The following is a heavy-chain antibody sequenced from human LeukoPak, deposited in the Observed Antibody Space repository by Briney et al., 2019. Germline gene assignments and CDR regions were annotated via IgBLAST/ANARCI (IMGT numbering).Heavy chain of an antibody. CDR2: ITPNSGGT. V-gene: IGHV1-2*02. CDR3: VRDRGGLGATTLDY. Sequence: ASVKVSCKASGYTFSDYYVHWVRQAPGQGLEWMGWITPNSGGTKYAQKFQGRVTMTRDTSISTADMELSSLRSDDTAVYYCVRDRGGLGATTLDYWGQGTLVTVSS. J-gene: IGHJ4*02. D-gene: IGHD1-26*01. CDR1: GYTFSDYY.